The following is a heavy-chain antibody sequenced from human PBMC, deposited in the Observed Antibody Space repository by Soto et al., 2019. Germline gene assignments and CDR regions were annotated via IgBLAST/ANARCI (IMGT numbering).Heavy chain of an antibody. CDR2: INTNTGNP. Sequence: ASVKVSCKASGYTFTSYAMNWVRQAPGQGLEWMGWINTNTGNPTYAQGFTGRFVFSLDTSVSTAYLQISSLKAEDTAVYYCAREADIVVVPAAMGPNYYYYMDVWGKGTTVTVSS. D-gene: IGHD2-2*01. V-gene: IGHV7-4-1*02. J-gene: IGHJ6*03. CDR3: AREADIVVVPAAMGPNYYYYMDV. CDR1: GYTFTSYA.